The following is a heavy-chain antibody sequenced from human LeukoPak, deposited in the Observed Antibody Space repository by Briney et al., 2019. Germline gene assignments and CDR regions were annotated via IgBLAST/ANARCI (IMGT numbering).Heavy chain of an antibody. CDR2: TRNQANSYTT. CDR1: GFTFSDHY. CDR3: AREVDYGSGSYPWYFDY. D-gene: IGHD3-10*01. V-gene: IGHV3-72*01. J-gene: IGHJ4*02. Sequence: PGGSLRLSCAASGFTFSDHYMDWVRQAPGKGLEWIGRTRNQANSYTTEYAASVKGRFTISRDDSKNSLYLQMNSLKTEDTAVYYCAREVDYGSGSYPWYFDYWGQGTLVTVSS.